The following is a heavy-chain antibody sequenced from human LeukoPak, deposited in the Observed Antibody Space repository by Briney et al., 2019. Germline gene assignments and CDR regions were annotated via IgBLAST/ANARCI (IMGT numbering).Heavy chain of an antibody. CDR2: IYTSGST. CDR1: GGSISSGGYY. Sequence: SETLSLTCTVSGGSISSGGYYWSWIRQPAGKGLEWIGRIYTSGSTNYNPSLKSRVTISVDTSKNQFSLKLSSVTAADTAVYYCARGLTNFGYWGQGTLVTVSS. V-gene: IGHV4-61*02. J-gene: IGHJ4*02. CDR3: ARGLTNFGY. D-gene: IGHD2-8*01.